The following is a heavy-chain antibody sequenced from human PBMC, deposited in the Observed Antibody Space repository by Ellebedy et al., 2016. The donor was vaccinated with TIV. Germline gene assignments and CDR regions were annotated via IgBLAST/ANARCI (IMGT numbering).Heavy chain of an antibody. V-gene: IGHV4-31*03. CDR3: AIGVDGFSYSFDY. Sequence: MPSETLSLTCTVSGDSIRNGGYYCSWIRQLPGKGLEWIGYINHTGSTCYDPSLKSRVSISVDTSENQFSLRLRSVTAADTAVYYCAIGVDGFSYSFDYWGQGTLVTVSS. J-gene: IGHJ4*02. D-gene: IGHD2-2*03. CDR1: GDSIRNGGYY. CDR2: INHTGST.